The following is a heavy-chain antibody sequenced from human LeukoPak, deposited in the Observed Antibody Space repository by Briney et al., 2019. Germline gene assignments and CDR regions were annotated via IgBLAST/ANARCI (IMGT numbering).Heavy chain of an antibody. D-gene: IGHD3-10*01. Sequence: GGSLRLSCAASGFTFSSYWMSWVRQAPGKGLEWVANIKQDGSEKYYVDSVKGRFTISRDNAKNSLYLQMNSLRAEDTAVYYCARGYYGSGSWGDYWGQGTLVTVSS. J-gene: IGHJ4*02. CDR3: ARGYYGSGSWGDY. CDR2: IKQDGSEK. V-gene: IGHV3-7*01. CDR1: GFTFSSYW.